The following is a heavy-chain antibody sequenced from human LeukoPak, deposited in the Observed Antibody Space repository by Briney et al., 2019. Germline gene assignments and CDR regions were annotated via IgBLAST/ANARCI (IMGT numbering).Heavy chain of an antibody. J-gene: IGHJ4*02. D-gene: IGHD6-13*01. CDR1: GYTFTRYY. Sequence: GASLKVSCKASGYTFTRYYMHWVRQAPGQGLEWMGIINPSGGSTSYAQKFQGRVTMTRDTSTSTVYMELSSLRSEDTAVYYCARDQRERIAGPDYWGQGTLVTVSP. CDR3: ARDQRERIAGPDY. V-gene: IGHV1-46*01. CDR2: INPSGGST.